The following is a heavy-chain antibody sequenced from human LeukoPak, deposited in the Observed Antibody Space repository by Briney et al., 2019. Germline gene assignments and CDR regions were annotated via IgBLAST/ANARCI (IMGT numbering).Heavy chain of an antibody. CDR3: AKVGCSSTSCQIFFHYMDV. CDR1: GLTFSSYV. Sequence: GSLRLSCAASGLTFSSYVMSWVRQAPGKGLEWVSTISNSGGRTYSADSVKGRFTISRDKSKNTLYLEMNSLRAEDTAVYYCAKVGCSSTSCQIFFHYMDVWGKGTTVTVSS. CDR2: ISNSGGRT. V-gene: IGHV3-23*01. D-gene: IGHD2-2*01. J-gene: IGHJ6*03.